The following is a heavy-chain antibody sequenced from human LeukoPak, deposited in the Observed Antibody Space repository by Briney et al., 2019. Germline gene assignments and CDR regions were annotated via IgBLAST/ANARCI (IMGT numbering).Heavy chain of an antibody. Sequence: PGGSLRLSCAASGLTFSSYAMNWVRQAPGKGLEWVSSISGSGGSTYYADSVKGRFTISRDTSKNTLYLQMNSLRADDTAVYYCAKSRITLTEGYFDSWGQGTLVTVSS. CDR3: AKSRITLTEGYFDS. CDR2: ISGSGGST. J-gene: IGHJ4*02. D-gene: IGHD3-3*01. CDR1: GLTFSSYA. V-gene: IGHV3-23*01.